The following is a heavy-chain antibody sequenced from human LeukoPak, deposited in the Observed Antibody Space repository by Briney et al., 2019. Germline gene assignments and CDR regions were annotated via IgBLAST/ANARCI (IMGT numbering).Heavy chain of an antibody. J-gene: IGHJ4*02. D-gene: IGHD2-8*01. Sequence: SETLSLTCTVSGDSISSHYWSWIRQSPGKGLEWIGYVHYSGGATYNPSLKSRVTISVATSKTQFSLKLSSVTAADTAVYYCAREYCTTTCYFDYWGQGMLVTVSP. CDR3: AREYCTTTCYFDY. V-gene: IGHV4-59*11. CDR1: GDSISSHY. CDR2: VHYSGGA.